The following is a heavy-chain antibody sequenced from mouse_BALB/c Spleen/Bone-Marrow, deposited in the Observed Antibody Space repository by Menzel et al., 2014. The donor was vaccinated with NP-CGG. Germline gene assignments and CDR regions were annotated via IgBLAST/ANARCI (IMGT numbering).Heavy chain of an antibody. J-gene: IGHJ1*01. Sequence: VQLQQSGPELVKPGASVKISCKASGYSFTGYYMHWVKPSHGNSLDWIGYIYPYNGVSSYNQKFKGKATLTVDKSSSTAYMELRSLTSDGSAVYYCESRGEYFDVWGAGTTVTVSS. CDR2: IYPYNGVS. CDR1: GYSFTGYY. CDR3: ESRGEYFDV. V-gene: IGHV1-31*01.